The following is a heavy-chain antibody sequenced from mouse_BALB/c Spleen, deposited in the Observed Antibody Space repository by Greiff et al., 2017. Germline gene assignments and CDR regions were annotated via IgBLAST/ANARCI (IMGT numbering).Heavy chain of an antibody. CDR2: INPDSSTI. J-gene: IGHJ3*01. V-gene: IGHV4-1*02. CDR1: GFDFSRYW. CDR3: ARPLYYYGSSYVAY. Sequence: EVMLVESGGGLVQPGGSLKLSCAASGFDFSRYWMSWVRQAPGKGLEWIGEINPDSSTINYTPSLKDKFIISRDNAKNTLYLQMSKVRSEDTALYYCARPLYYYGSSYVAYWGQGTLVTVSA. D-gene: IGHD1-1*01.